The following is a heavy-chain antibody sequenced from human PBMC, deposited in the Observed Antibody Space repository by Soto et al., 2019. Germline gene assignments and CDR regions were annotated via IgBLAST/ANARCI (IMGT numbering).Heavy chain of an antibody. J-gene: IGHJ4*02. V-gene: IGHV4-30-2*01. Sequence: PSETLSLTCAVSGGSISSGGYSWSWIRQPPGKGLEWIGYIYHSGSTYYNPSLKSRVTISVDTSKNHFSLKLSSVTAADTAVYYCARLGGSYAVPHFDYWGQGTLVTVSS. CDR2: IYHSGST. D-gene: IGHD1-26*01. CDR1: GGSISSGGYS. CDR3: ARLGGSYAVPHFDY.